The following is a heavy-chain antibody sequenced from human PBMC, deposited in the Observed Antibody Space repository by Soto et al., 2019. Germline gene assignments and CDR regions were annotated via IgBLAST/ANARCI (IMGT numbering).Heavy chain of an antibody. Sequence: SVKVSCKASGGTFSGYAISWVRQAPGEGLEWMGEIIPMFGTSNYAQKFQGRVTITADESTSTAYMELSSLRSEDTAVYYCARGSCSSTSCYKEYYFDLWGQGTLVTVSS. V-gene: IGHV1-69*13. J-gene: IGHJ4*02. CDR3: ARGSCSSTSCYKEYYFDL. D-gene: IGHD2-2*02. CDR1: GGTFSGYA. CDR2: IIPMFGTS.